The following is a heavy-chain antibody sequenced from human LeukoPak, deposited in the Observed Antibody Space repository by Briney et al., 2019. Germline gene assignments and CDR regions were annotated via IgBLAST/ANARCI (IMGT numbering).Heavy chain of an antibody. J-gene: IGHJ3*02. Sequence: PGGSLRLSCAASGFTFSDYGMHWVRQAPRKGLEWVAVISYDGSNKYCTDSVKGRFTISRDNSKNTLYLQMSSLRAEDRAVYYCTKDDSYTSSWYACDIWGQGTMVTVSS. CDR3: TKDDSYTSSWYACDI. V-gene: IGHV3-30*18. D-gene: IGHD6-13*01. CDR1: GFTFSDYG. CDR2: ISYDGSNK.